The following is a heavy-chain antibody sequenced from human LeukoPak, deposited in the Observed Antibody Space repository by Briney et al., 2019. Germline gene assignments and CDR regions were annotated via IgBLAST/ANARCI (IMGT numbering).Heavy chain of an antibody. Sequence: GRSLRLSCAASGFTFSSYAMHWVRQAPGKGLEWVAVISYDGSNKYYADSVKGRFTISRDNSKNTLYLQMNSLRAEDTAVYYCASSGSYRFDYWGQGTLVTVSS. CDR1: GFTFSSYA. J-gene: IGHJ4*02. CDR2: ISYDGSNK. V-gene: IGHV3-30-3*01. D-gene: IGHD1-26*01. CDR3: ASSGSYRFDY.